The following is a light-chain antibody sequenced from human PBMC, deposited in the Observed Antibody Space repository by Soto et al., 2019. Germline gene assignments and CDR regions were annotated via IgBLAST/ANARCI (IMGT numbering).Light chain of an antibody. Sequence: QSALTQPRSVSGSPGQSVTISCTGTSTDIGSYNYVSWYQQHPGKVPKLIIYDATWRPSGVPDRFSGTRSGNTASLTISVLQAEDEADYFCCSYAGTYSYVFGTGTKLTVL. CDR1: STDIGSYNY. CDR3: CSYAGTYSYV. V-gene: IGLV2-11*01. J-gene: IGLJ1*01. CDR2: DAT.